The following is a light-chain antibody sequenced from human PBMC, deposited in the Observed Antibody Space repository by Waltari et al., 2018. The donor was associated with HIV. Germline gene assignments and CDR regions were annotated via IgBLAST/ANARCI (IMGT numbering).Light chain of an antibody. V-gene: IGKV4-1*01. CDR1: QSVLLSTTNANY. CDR3: QQYYDHPRT. Sequence: DIVLTQSPDSLAVSLGERATINCKASQSVLLSTTNANYLAWYQQKPGHPPQLLITWASARKSGVPDRFSGSGSGTDFSLTITNLQADDVALYYCQQYYDHPRTFGQGTKLEI. J-gene: IGKJ2*02. CDR2: WAS.